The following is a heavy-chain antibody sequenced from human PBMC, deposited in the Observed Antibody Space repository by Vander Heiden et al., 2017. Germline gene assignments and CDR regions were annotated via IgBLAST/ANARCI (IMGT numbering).Heavy chain of an antibody. Sequence: EVQVVESGGGLVQLGRSLRLSCAVSGFTPRHYAIHWVRQSPGKGLEWVSGFDYNSGRVDYADSVKGRFTTSGDNAKKSLYIQMDSLRGEDTAVYYCTKDLVPGGADVWGQGTTVTVSS. CDR3: TKDLVPGGADV. J-gene: IGHJ6*02. D-gene: IGHD2-2*01. CDR1: GFTPRHYA. V-gene: IGHV3-9*02. CDR2: FDYNSGRV.